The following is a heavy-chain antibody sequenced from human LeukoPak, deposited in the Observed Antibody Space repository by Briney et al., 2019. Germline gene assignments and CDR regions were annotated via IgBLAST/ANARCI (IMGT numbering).Heavy chain of an antibody. CDR2: IYYSGST. CDR3: ARRRYYDSGSYWYLDL. CDR1: GGSTSSYY. J-gene: IGHJ2*01. Sequence: SETLSLTCTVSGGSTSSYYWSWIRQPPGKGLDSLGYIYYSGSTHYNSPFKSGVTISIDTSKNQFSLRLSSVTAADTAVYYCARRRYYDSGSYWYLDLWGRGTPVTVSS. D-gene: IGHD3-10*01. V-gene: IGHV4-59*12.